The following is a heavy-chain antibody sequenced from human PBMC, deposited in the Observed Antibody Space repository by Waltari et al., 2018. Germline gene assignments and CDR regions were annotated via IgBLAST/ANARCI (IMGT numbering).Heavy chain of an antibody. CDR3: ASASYYAKYIEF. CDR1: GSSISSNY. V-gene: IGHV4-59*12. D-gene: IGHD3-10*01. CDR2: IYVGSGTT. J-gene: IGHJ1*01. Sequence: QVQLQESGPGLVKPSQTLSLACAVSGSSISSNYWSWIRQSPGKGLEWIGYIYVGSGTTSYNPSLKSRVTFSTDTSKNQFSLKLRSVTAADTATYYCASASYYAKYIEFWGQGALVIVSS.